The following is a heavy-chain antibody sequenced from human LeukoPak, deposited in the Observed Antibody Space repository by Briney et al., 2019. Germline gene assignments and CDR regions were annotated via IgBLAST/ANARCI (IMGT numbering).Heavy chain of an antibody. Sequence: GGSLRLSCAASGFTFCSYGMHWVRQAPGKGLEWVAVIWYDGSNKYYADSVKGRFTISRDNSKNTLYLQMNSLRAEDTAVYYCARDLCSSTSCTLIDYWGQGTLVTVSS. CDR1: GFTFCSYG. CDR2: IWYDGSNK. CDR3: ARDLCSSTSCTLIDY. J-gene: IGHJ4*02. D-gene: IGHD2-2*01. V-gene: IGHV3-33*01.